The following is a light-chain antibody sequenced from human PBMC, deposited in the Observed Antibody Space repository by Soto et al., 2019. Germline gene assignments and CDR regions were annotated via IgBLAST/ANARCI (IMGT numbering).Light chain of an antibody. Sequence: DIQLTQSPSFLSASVGDRVTITCRASQGIGSSLAWYLQKPGKAPNLLIYAASTLQSGVPSRFSGGGSGTEFTLTISSLQPEDFASYYCQQLNTYPWTFGQGTKVEIK. CDR3: QQLNTYPWT. CDR2: AAS. V-gene: IGKV1-9*01. CDR1: QGIGSS. J-gene: IGKJ1*01.